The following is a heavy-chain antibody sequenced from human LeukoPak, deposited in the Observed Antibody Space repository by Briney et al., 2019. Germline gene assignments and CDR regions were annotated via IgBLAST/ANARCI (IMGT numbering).Heavy chain of an antibody. CDR2: INHSGST. CDR3: ARSPHDYYDSSGYYYYFDY. Sequence: PSETLSLTCTVSGGSISSGSYYWSWIRQPPGKGLEWIGEINHSGSTNYNPSLKSRVTISVDTSKNQFSLKLSSVTAADTAVYYCARSPHDYYDSSGYYYYFDYWGQGTLVTVSS. J-gene: IGHJ4*02. CDR1: GGSISSGSYY. D-gene: IGHD3-22*01. V-gene: IGHV4-39*07.